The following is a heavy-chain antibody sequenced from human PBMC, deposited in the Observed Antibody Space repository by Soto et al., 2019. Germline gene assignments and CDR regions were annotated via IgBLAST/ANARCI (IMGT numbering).Heavy chain of an antibody. CDR2: IYYSGST. Sequence: QLQLRESGPGLVKPSETLSLTCTVSGGSISSSSYYWGWIRQPPGKGLEWIGSIYYSGSTYYNPSLKSRVTISVDTPKNQFSLKLSSVTAADTAVYYCAASQDIVVVPAAVFDYWGQGTLVTVSS. CDR1: GGSISSSSYY. D-gene: IGHD2-2*01. V-gene: IGHV4-39*01. CDR3: AASQDIVVVPAAVFDY. J-gene: IGHJ4*02.